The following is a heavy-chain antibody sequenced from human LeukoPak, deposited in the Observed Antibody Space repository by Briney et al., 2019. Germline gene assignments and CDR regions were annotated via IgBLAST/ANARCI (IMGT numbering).Heavy chain of an antibody. Sequence: PSETLSLTCAVYGGSFSGYYWSWIRQPPGKGLEWIGEINHSGSTNYNPSLKSRVTISVDTSKNQFSLKLSSVTAADTAVYYCARHLDFWGVYYGYWGRGTLVTVSS. CDR2: INHSGST. CDR1: GGSFSGYY. J-gene: IGHJ4*02. D-gene: IGHD3-3*01. CDR3: ARHLDFWGVYYGY. V-gene: IGHV4-34*01.